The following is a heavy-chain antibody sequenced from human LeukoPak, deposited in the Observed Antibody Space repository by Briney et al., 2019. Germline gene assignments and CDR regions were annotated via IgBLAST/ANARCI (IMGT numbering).Heavy chain of an antibody. V-gene: IGHV1-24*01. CDR3: ATRSDYGDYYGY. Sequence: ASVKVSCKVSGYTLTELSMHWVRQAPGKGLEWMGGFGPEDGETIYAQKFQGRVTMTEDTSTDTAYMELCSLRSEDTAVYYCATRSDYGDYYGYWGQGTLVTVSS. J-gene: IGHJ4*02. CDR2: FGPEDGET. CDR1: GYTLTELS. D-gene: IGHD4-17*01.